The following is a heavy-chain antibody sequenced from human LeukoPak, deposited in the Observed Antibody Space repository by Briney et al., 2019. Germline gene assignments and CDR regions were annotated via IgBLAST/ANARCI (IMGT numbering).Heavy chain of an antibody. V-gene: IGHV4-34*01. J-gene: IGHJ4*02. Sequence: PSETLSLTCAVYGGSFSGYYWSWIRQPPGKGLEWIGEINHSGSTNYNPSLKSRVTISVDTSKNQFSLKLSSVTAADTAVYYCARDRLVEVTYYYDSSGYYSFDYWGQGTLVTVSS. D-gene: IGHD3-22*01. CDR1: GGSFSGYY. CDR3: ARDRLVEVTYYYDSSGYYSFDY. CDR2: INHSGST.